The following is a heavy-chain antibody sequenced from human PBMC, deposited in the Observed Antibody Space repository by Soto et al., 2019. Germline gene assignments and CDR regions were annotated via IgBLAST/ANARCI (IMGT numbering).Heavy chain of an antibody. D-gene: IGHD3-22*01. V-gene: IGHV1-3*01. CDR2: INGGNDKT. CDR3: SRVVYFDRDGFPRRFDD. CDR1: AYNFTADA. J-gene: IGHJ4*02. Sequence: VASVKVSCKASAYNFTADARFWVHQAPRQRLEWLGWINGGNDKTGYSQRFQGRLSITKKTSATTAFMELSNMRSEDTAVYYCSRVVYFDRDGFPRRFDDRGQGPPGTVSS.